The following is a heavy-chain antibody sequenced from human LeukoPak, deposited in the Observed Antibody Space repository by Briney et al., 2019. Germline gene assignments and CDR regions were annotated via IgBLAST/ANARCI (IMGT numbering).Heavy chain of an antibody. J-gene: IGHJ3*01. V-gene: IGHV3-11*04. Sequence: GGSLRLSCAASGFNFNDFYMSWIRQAPGKGLEWISYISGSGTTIYYADSVKGRFTISRDNAKNSLYLQMNSLRAEDTAVYYCTCDLNRSDGLWGQGTMVTVSS. CDR1: GFNFNDFY. CDR3: TCDLNRSDGL. CDR2: ISGSGTTI. D-gene: IGHD2-8*01.